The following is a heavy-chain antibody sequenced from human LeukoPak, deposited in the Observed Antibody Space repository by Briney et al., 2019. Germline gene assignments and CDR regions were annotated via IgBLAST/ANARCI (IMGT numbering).Heavy chain of an antibody. Sequence: GGSLRLSCAASGFTFSSYSMNWVRQAPGKGGEGVSSISSSSSYIYYADSVKGRFTISRDNAKNSLYLQMNSLRADDTAVYYCAKGRGWEASYYYYYMDVWGKGTTVTISS. V-gene: IGHV3-21*01. CDR3: AKGRGWEASYYYYYMDV. CDR1: GFTFSSYS. CDR2: ISSSSSYI. D-gene: IGHD1-26*01. J-gene: IGHJ6*03.